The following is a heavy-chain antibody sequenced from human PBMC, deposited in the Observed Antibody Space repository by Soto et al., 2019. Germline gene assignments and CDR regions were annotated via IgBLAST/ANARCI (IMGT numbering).Heavy chain of an antibody. CDR3: SKGEKSTIRNSFDP. D-gene: IGHD1-7*01. CDR1: GFNTRFYS. Sequence: LRLSCTASGFNTRFYSMSWVRQTPGKGLEWVAALSRSGGATYYADSVRGRFTISRDASKDTLFLQMSNLRAEDTALYYCSKGEKSTIRNSFDPWGQGTLVTVPQ. CDR2: LSRSGGAT. V-gene: IGHV3-23*01. J-gene: IGHJ5*02.